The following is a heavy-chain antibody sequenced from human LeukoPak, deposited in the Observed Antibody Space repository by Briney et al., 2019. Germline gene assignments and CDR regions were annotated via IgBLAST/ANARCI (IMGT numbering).Heavy chain of an antibody. J-gene: IGHJ4*02. CDR3: ARVLRGYRMVDY. Sequence: SETLSLTCTVSGGSISSSSYYWGWIRQPPGKGLEWIGSIYYSGSTYYNPSLKSRVTISVDTSKNQFSLKLSSVTAADTAVYYCARVLRGYRMVDYWGQGTLVTVSS. D-gene: IGHD5-18*01. CDR2: IYYSGST. V-gene: IGHV4-39*07. CDR1: GGSISSSSYY.